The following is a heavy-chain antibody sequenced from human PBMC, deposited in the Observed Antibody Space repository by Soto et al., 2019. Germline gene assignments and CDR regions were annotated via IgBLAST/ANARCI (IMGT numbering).Heavy chain of an antibody. CDR3: AKSGAGSSGWYVYYYYYGMDV. Sequence: PGGSLRLSCAASGFTFSSYGMHWVRQAPGKGLEWVAVISYDGSNKYYADSVKGRFTISRDNSKNTLYLQMNSLRAEDTAVYYCAKSGAGSSGWYVYYYYYGMDVWGQGTTVTVSS. V-gene: IGHV3-30*18. D-gene: IGHD6-19*01. CDR2: ISYDGSNK. J-gene: IGHJ6*02. CDR1: GFTFSSYG.